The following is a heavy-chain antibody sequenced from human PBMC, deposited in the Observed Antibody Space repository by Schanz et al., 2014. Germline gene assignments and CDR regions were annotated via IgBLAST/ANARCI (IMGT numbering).Heavy chain of an antibody. Sequence: VHLVESGGGLVKPGGSLRLSCGASGFTFSDYSMNWVRQAPGKGLEWVAVISYHGSEKYYADSVKGRFTISRDNSKNTLYLQMNSLRTEDTAKYYCARGNYGMDVWGQGTTVTVSS. CDR1: GFTFSDYS. CDR2: ISYHGSEK. V-gene: IGHV3-30*03. J-gene: IGHJ6*02. CDR3: ARGNYGMDV.